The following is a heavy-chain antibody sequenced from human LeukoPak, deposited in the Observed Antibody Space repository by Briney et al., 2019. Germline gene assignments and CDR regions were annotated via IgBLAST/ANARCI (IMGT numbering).Heavy chain of an antibody. Sequence: SETLSLTCTVSGGSISSYYWSWMRQTPGKGLEGIGDIYYSGSTNYNPSLKSRVTISVDTSKNQFSLKLSSVTAADTAVYYCASHTDIAPLSSLKYWGQGTLVTVSS. CDR2: IYYSGST. D-gene: IGHD6-13*01. J-gene: IGHJ4*02. CDR3: ASHTDIAPLSSLKY. V-gene: IGHV4-59*08. CDR1: GGSISSYY.